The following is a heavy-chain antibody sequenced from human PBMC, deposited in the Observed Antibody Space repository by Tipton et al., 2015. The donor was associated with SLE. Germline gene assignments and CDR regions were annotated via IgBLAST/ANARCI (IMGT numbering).Heavy chain of an antibody. CDR2: IYYSGST. Sequence: TLSLTCTVSGGSISSYYWSWIQQPPGKGLEWIGYIYYSGSTNYNPSLKSRVTISVDTSKNQFSLKLSSVTAADTAVYYCARHSLWHYFDYWGQGTLVTVSS. J-gene: IGHJ4*02. CDR3: ARHSLWHYFDY. D-gene: IGHD2-21*01. V-gene: IGHV4-59*08. CDR1: GGSISSYY.